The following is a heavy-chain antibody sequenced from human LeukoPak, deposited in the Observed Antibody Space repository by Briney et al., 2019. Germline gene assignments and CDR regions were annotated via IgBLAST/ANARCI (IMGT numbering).Heavy chain of an antibody. J-gene: IGHJ4*02. CDR1: GGSITNSKW. D-gene: IGHD3-10*01. CDR2: IYHSGSS. V-gene: IGHV4-4*02. CDR3: AGKDFGTQNFDF. Sequence: SGTLSLTCDVSGGSITNSKWWTWLRQPRGKGLEWIGEIYHSGSSNYNPSLRSGVTISVDQSKNQFSLKLYSVTAADTALYYCAGKDFGTQNFDFWGQGTLVTVSS.